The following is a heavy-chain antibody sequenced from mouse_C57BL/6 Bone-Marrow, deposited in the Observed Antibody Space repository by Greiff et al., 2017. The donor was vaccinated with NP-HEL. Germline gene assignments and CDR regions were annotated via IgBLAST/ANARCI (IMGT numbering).Heavy chain of an antibody. D-gene: IGHD2-4*01. CDR1: GYAFSSSW. V-gene: IGHV1-82*01. CDR3: ASIYYDYDEKGTWFAY. Sequence: VQLQQSGPELVKPGASVKISCKASGYAFSSSWMNWVKQRPGQGLEWIGRIYPGDGDTNYNGKFKGKATLTADKSSSTAYMQLSSLTSEDSAVYFCASIYYDYDEKGTWFAYWGQGTLVTVSA. CDR2: IYPGDGDT. J-gene: IGHJ3*01.